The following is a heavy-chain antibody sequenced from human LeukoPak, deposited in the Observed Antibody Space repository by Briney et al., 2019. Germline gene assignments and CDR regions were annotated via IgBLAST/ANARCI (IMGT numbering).Heavy chain of an antibody. CDR1: GGSISSYY. V-gene: IGHV4-59*01. CDR2: IYYSGST. J-gene: IGHJ4*02. CDR3: ARDSRLNHFDY. D-gene: IGHD2-2*01. Sequence: SETLSLTCTVSGGSISSYYWSWIRQPPGKGLEWIGYIYYSGSTNYNPSLKSRVTISVDTSKNQFSLKLSSVTAADTDVYYCARDSRLNHFDYWGQGTLVTVSS.